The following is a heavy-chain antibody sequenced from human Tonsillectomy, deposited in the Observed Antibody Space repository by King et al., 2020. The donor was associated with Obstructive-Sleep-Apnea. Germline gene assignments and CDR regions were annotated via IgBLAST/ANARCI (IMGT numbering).Heavy chain of an antibody. J-gene: IGHJ4*02. V-gene: IGHV5-10-1*01. Sequence: GGAGGVGGRGAGYSFTSYWSSWVRQMPGKGLEWMGRMDPSDSYTNYSPSFQGHVTISADKSISTAYLQWSSLKASDTAMYYCAGRALSGSYGEAYWGQGTLVTVSS. CDR3: AGRALSGSYGEAY. CDR2: MDPSDSYT. CDR1: GYSFTSYW. D-gene: IGHD1-26*01.